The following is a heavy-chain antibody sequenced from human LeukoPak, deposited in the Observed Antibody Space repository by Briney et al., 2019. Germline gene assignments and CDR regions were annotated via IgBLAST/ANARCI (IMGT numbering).Heavy chain of an antibody. V-gene: IGHV3-21*01. CDR3: ARDRWPYSRSSGTNMDV. Sequence: GGSLRLSCAASGFTFSSYSMNWVRQAPGKGLEWVSSISSSSSYIYYADSVKGRFTISRDNAKNSLYLQMNSMRAEDTAVYYCARDRWPYSRSSGTNMDVWGKGTTVTVSS. CDR2: ISSSSSYI. J-gene: IGHJ6*03. D-gene: IGHD6-6*01. CDR1: GFTFSSYS.